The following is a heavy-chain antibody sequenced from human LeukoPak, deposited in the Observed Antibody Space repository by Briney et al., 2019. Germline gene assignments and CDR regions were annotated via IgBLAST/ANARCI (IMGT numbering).Heavy chain of an antibody. CDR3: ARDLTYYFDSSDYGGAFDI. CDR2: ISYDGINE. D-gene: IGHD3-22*01. CDR1: GFTFSSYG. J-gene: IGHJ3*02. V-gene: IGHV3-30*03. Sequence: PGRSLRLSCAASGFTFSSYGMHWVRQAPGKGLEWGAVISYDGINEYYADSVKGRFTISRDNSKNTLYLQMNSLRAEDTAVYYCARDLTYYFDSSDYGGAFDIWGQGTMVTVSS.